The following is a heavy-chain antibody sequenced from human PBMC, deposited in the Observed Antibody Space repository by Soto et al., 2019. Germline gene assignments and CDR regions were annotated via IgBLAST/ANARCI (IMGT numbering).Heavy chain of an antibody. J-gene: IGHJ6*02. CDR3: ARIRSSSRYYYYYGMDV. V-gene: IGHV2-70*01. D-gene: IGHD6-13*01. CDR1: GFSLSTSGMC. Sequence: ESGPTLVNPTQTLTLTCTFSGFSLSTSGMCVSWIRQPPGKALEWLALIDWDDDKYYSTSLKTRLTISKDTSKNQVVLTMTNMDPVDTATYYCARIRSSSRYYYYYGMDVWGQGTTVTVS. CDR2: IDWDDDK.